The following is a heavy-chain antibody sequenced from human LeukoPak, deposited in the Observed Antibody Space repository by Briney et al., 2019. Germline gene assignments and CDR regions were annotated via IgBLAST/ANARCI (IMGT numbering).Heavy chain of an antibody. V-gene: IGHV4-38-2*02. J-gene: IGHJ4*02. CDR3: ARDPHYTPFDY. CDR1: GYSISSGYY. CDR2: IYHSGST. D-gene: IGHD4-11*01. Sequence: SETLSLTCTVSGYSISSGYYWGWIRQPPGKGLEWIGSIYHSGSTYYSPSLKSRVTISVDTSKNQFSLKLSSVTAADTAVYYCARDPHYTPFDYWGQGTLVTVSS.